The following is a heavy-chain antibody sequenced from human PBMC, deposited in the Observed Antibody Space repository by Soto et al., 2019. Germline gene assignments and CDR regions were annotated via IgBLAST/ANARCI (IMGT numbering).Heavy chain of an antibody. D-gene: IGHD3-10*01. CDR2: ISGSGGST. V-gene: IGHV3-23*01. Sequence: PGGSLRLSCAASGFTFSSYAMSWVRQAPGKGLEWVSAISGSGGSTHYADSVKGRFTISRDNSKNTLYLQMNSLRAEDTAVYYCAKDPPRPPMVRGVITGFDPWGQGTLVTVSS. CDR1: GFTFSSYA. J-gene: IGHJ5*02. CDR3: AKDPPRPPMVRGVITGFDP.